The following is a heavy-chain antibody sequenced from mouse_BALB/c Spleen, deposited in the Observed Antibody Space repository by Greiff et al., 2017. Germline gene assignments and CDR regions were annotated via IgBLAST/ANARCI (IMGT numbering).Heavy chain of an antibody. CDR3: ARETGSGWFAY. Sequence: EVQVVESGGGLVKPGGSLKLSCAASGFTFSDYYMYWVRQTPEKRLEWVATISDGGSYTYYPDSVKGRFTISRDNAKNNLYLQMSSLKSEDTAMYYCARETGSGWFAYWGQGTLVTVSA. V-gene: IGHV5-4*02. D-gene: IGHD3-2*01. J-gene: IGHJ3*01. CDR1: GFTFSDYY. CDR2: ISDGGSYT.